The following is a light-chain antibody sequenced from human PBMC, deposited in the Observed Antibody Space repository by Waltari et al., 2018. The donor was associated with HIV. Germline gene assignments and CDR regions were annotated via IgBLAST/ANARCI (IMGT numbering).Light chain of an antibody. Sequence: EIVMTQSPATLPVSPGERVTLSCRASETIRSNLSWYQQKPGQAPRPLMYRASSRATGMPARFSGSGSGTEFTLTISSLQSEDFALYYCQQYNIFPLTFGGGTKGESK. CDR2: RAS. CDR3: QQYNIFPLT. V-gene: IGKV3-15*01. CDR1: ETIRSN. J-gene: IGKJ4*01.